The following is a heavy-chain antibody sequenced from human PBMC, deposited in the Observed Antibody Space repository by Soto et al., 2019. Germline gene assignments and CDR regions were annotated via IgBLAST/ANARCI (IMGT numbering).Heavy chain of an antibody. CDR1: GYTFTSYA. D-gene: IGHD6-13*01. CDR2: INTGNGNT. Sequence: ASVKVSCKASGYTFTSYAMHWVRQAPGQRLEWMGWINTGNGNTRYSQKFQGRVTITRDTSASTVYMDLSSLRSEDTAVYYCARDSSSWHYFDYWGQGTLVTVSS. V-gene: IGHV1-3*04. J-gene: IGHJ4*02. CDR3: ARDSSSWHYFDY.